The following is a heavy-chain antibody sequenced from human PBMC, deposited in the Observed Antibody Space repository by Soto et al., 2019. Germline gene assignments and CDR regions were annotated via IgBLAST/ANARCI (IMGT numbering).Heavy chain of an antibody. J-gene: IGHJ3*01. Sequence: QVQLQESGPGLVQPSQTLSLTCTVSGGSISSSDYYWSWIRQPPGKGLEWIGFVYFTGTTSYSPSLKSRATILLDTSKSQFSLKLTSVTAADTAVYYCARDDRQGMNAFDVWGQGTMVTVSS. D-gene: IGHD3-10*01. CDR1: GGSISSSDYY. CDR3: ARDDRQGMNAFDV. CDR2: VYFTGTT. V-gene: IGHV4-30-4*01.